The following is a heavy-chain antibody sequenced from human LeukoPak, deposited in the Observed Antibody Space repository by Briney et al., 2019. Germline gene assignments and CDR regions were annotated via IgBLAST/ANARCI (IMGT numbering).Heavy chain of an antibody. CDR1: VFTFSSYW. CDR2: IKQDGSEK. D-gene: IGHD3-16*01. J-gene: IGHJ4*02. V-gene: IGHV3-7*01. CDR3: ARDHVGDVWGFDY. Sequence: GGSLRLSCAASVFTFSSYWMSWVRQAPGKGLEWVANIKQDGSEKYYVDSVKGRFTISRDNAKNSLYLQMNSLRAEDTAVYYCARDHVGDVWGFDYWGQGTLVTVSS.